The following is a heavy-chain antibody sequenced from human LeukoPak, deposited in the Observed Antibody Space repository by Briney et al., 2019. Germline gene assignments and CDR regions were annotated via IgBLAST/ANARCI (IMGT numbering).Heavy chain of an antibody. D-gene: IGHD6-13*01. CDR2: ISAYNRDT. Sequence: ASVMVSCKASDYTYTNHGITWVRQAPGQGLEWMGWISAYNRDTRYAQNFLGRVTLITESSTNTAYMELRSLRSDDTAVYYCARDPSNTSGWSPYFDYWGQGTLVTVSA. CDR1: DYTYTNHG. CDR3: ARDPSNTSGWSPYFDY. J-gene: IGHJ4*02. V-gene: IGHV1-18*04.